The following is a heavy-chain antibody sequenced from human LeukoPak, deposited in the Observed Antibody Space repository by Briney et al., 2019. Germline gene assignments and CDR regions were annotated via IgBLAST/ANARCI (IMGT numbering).Heavy chain of an antibody. D-gene: IGHD3-9*01. CDR3: ARAFPRYDILTGYNNFDY. V-gene: IGHV1-46*01. CDR1: GYTFTSYY. J-gene: IGHJ4*02. CDR2: INPSGGST. Sequence: ASVKVSCKASGYTFTSYYTHWVRQAPGQGLEWMGIINPSGGSTSYAQKFQGRVTMTRDTSTSTVYMELSSLRSEDTAVYYYARAFPRYDILTGYNNFDYWGQGTLVTVSS.